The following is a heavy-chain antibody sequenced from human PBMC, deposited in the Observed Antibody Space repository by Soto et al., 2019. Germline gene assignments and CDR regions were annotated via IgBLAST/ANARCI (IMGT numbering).Heavy chain of an antibody. CDR3: AKSPSGYCSFDY. CDR1: GFTFSSYG. V-gene: IGHV3-30*18. CDR2: ISYDGSNK. J-gene: IGHJ4*02. D-gene: IGHD3-22*01. Sequence: GGSLRLSCAASGFTFSSYGMHWVRQAPGKGLEWVAVISYDGSNKYYADSVKGRFTISRDNSKNTLYLQMNSLRAEDTAVYYCAKSPSGYCSFDYWGQGTLVTVFS.